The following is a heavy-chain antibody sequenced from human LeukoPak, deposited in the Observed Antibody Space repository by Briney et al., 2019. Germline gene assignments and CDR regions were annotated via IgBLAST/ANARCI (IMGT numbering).Heavy chain of an antibody. D-gene: IGHD6-6*01. CDR2: ISSSSSYI. CDR1: GFTFSSYS. CDR3: ARATTHPGLVRELPDY. V-gene: IGHV3-21*01. J-gene: IGHJ4*02. Sequence: GGSLRLSCAASGFTFSSYSMNWVRQAPGKGLEWVSSISSSSSYIYYADSVKGRFTISRDNAKNSLYLQMNSLRAEDTAVYYCARATTHPGLVRELPDYWGQGTLVTVSS.